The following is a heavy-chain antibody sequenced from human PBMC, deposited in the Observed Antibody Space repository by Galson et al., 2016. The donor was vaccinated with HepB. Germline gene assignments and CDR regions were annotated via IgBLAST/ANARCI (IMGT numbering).Heavy chain of an antibody. Sequence: SLRLSCAASGFILSSYGMHWVRQAPGKGLEWVAFIWYDGSKKDYIDSVEGRFTISRDNSKNTVYLQMNSLRAEDTALYYCARDGQQLAPYGLDVWGEGTTVTVS. CDR3: ARDGQQLAPYGLDV. CDR2: IWYDGSKK. CDR1: GFILSSYG. J-gene: IGHJ6*02. D-gene: IGHD6-6*01. V-gene: IGHV3-33*08.